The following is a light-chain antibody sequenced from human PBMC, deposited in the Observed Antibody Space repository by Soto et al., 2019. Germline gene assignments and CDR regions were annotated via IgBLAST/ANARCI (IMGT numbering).Light chain of an antibody. CDR3: QQYTGPPTT. J-gene: IGKJ5*01. Sequence: EILMTQSPATLSVSPGERATLSCRASETVSSNYLAWCQQSPGQPPRLLIYGASTRAAGIPDRFSGSGSGTDFTLTITRLEPEDSSVYFCQQYTGPPTTFGQGTRLEIK. CDR2: GAS. CDR1: ETVSSNY. V-gene: IGKV3-20*01.